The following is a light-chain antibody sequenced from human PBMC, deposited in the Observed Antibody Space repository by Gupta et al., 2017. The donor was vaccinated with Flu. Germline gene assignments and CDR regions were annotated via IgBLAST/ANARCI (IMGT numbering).Light chain of an antibody. V-gene: IGLV5-45*03. Sequence: VLTQPSSLSASPGASASLTCTLRSGIDVGTYKIYWFQQKPGSPPQYLLKYKSDSDKEQGSGVPSRFSGSKDASANAGILLISGLQSEDEDDYYCMIWHSSTWVFGGGTKLTVL. CDR1: SGIDVGTYK. CDR3: MIWHSSTWV. CDR2: YKSDSDK. J-gene: IGLJ3*02.